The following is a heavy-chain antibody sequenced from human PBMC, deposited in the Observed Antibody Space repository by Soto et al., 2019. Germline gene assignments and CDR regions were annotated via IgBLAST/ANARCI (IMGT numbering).Heavy chain of an antibody. CDR3: ARVIVGATADDAFDI. V-gene: IGHV1-69*12. CDR2: IIPIFGTA. D-gene: IGHD1-26*01. CDR1: GGTFSSYA. J-gene: IGHJ3*02. Sequence: QVQLVQSGAEVKKPGSSVKVSCKASGGTFSSYAISWVRQAPGQGLEWMGGIIPIFGTANYAQKFQGRVTITAHESTSTAYMELSSLRSEEMAVNYCARVIVGATADDAFDIWGQGTMVTVSS.